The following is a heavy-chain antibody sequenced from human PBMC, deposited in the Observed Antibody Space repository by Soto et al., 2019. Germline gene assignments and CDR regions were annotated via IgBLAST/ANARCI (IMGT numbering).Heavy chain of an antibody. D-gene: IGHD6-6*01. CDR3: ARRRIAARPHWFDP. CDR1: GGSFSGYY. Sequence: ASETLSLPRAVSGGSFSGYYWGWVRQPPGKGLEWIGEINHSGSTNYNPSLKSRVTISVDTSKNQFSLKLSSVTAADTAVYYCARRRIAARPHWFDPWGQGTLVTVSS. CDR2: INHSGST. V-gene: IGHV4-34*01. J-gene: IGHJ5*02.